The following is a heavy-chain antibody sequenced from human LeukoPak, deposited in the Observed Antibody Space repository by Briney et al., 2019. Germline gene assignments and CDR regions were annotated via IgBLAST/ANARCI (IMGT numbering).Heavy chain of an antibody. J-gene: IGHJ3*02. CDR1: GGSISSYY. CDR2: IYYSGST. D-gene: IGHD2-8*01. Sequence: SETLSLTCTVSGGSISSYYWSWIRKPPGKGLEWIGYIYYSGSTNYTTSLKSRVTISLDTSKNQFSLKMSSVTAADTAAYYCGRGLGYCTNGECPDDALNIWGQGTMVTVSS. CDR3: GRGLGYCTNGECPDDALNI. V-gene: IGHV4-59*01.